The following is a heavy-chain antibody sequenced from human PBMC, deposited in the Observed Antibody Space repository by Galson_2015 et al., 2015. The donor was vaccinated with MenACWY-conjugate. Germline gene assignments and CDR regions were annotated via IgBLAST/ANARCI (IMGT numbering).Heavy chain of an antibody. CDR3: LRHTHTTAWSSMGF. CDR2: IYPGDSDT. Sequence: SGAEVKKPGESLKISCKGSGYNFDTLWIAWVRQMPGKGLEWMGIIYPGDSDTKYGPSFQGQVTMSADKSSSTVYLQWSSLKASDTASYYLLRHTHTTAWSSMGFWGQGTLGTVSS. J-gene: IGHJ4*02. CDR1: GYNFDTLW. D-gene: IGHD1-14*01. V-gene: IGHV5-51*01.